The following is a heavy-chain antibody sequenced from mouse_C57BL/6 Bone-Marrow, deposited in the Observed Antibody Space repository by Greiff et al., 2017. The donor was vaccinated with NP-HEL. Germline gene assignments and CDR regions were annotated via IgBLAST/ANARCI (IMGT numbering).Heavy chain of an antibody. V-gene: IGHV1-59*01. CDR2: IDPSDSYT. CDR3: ARTGYDGYPWYFDV. J-gene: IGHJ1*03. CDR1: GYTFTSYW. Sequence: QVQLQQPGAELVRPGTSVKLSCKASGYTFTSYWMHWVKQRPGQGLEWIGVIDPSDSYTNYIQKFKGKATLTVDTSSSTAYMQLSSLTSEDSAVYYCARTGYDGYPWYFDVWGTGTTVTVSS. D-gene: IGHD2-3*01.